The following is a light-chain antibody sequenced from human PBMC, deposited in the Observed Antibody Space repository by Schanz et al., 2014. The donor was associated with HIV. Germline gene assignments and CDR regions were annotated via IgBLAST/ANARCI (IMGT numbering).Light chain of an antibody. V-gene: IGLV6-57*04. Sequence: NFMLTQPHSVSESPGKTVTISCTRSSGSISSAYVQWYQHRPGSAPITLIYESDQRHSGVPARFSASIDSSSNSATLSISGLEAEDEADYYCQSSDSFNPKVFGGGTKLTVL. CDR2: ESD. J-gene: IGLJ3*02. CDR1: SGSISSAY. CDR3: QSSDSFNPKV.